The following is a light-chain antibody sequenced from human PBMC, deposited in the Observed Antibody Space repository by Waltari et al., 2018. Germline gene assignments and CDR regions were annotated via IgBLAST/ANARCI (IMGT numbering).Light chain of an antibody. V-gene: IGKV1-5*03. Sequence: DIQMTQSPSTLSASIGDRVTITCRASQSVSTWLAWFQQKPRKAPKLLIYQASTLEPGVPSRFSGSGSGTEFTRTISSLQPDDFATYYCQHYNNFPWTFGQGTRVEIK. CDR2: QAS. CDR1: QSVSTW. CDR3: QHYNNFPWT. J-gene: IGKJ1*01.